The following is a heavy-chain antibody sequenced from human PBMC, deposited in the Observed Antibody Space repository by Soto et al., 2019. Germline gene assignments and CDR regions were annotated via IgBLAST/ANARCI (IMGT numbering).Heavy chain of an antibody. V-gene: IGHV3-23*01. CDR2: ISGSGGST. J-gene: IGHJ5*02. D-gene: IGHD3-10*01. CDR1: GFTFSSYA. CDR3: ARDTLLWFGELFGGWFDP. Sequence: EVQLLESGGGLVQPGGSLRLSCAASGFTFSSYAMSWVRQPPGKGLEWVSAISGSGGSTYYADSVKGRFTISRDNSKNTLYLQMNSVRAEETAVYYCARDTLLWFGELFGGWFDPWGQGTLVTVSS.